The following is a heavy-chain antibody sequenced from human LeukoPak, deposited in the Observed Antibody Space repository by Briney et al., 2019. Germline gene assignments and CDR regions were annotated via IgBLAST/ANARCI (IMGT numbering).Heavy chain of an antibody. CDR3: ARAMASRWYYFDY. CDR2: IYSGGST. Sequence: GGSLRLSCAASGFTFSSAWMSWVRQAPGKGLEWVSLIYSGGSTNYADSVRGRFTISRDNSENTLYLQMNSLSAEDTAVYYCARAMASRWYYFDYWGQGTLVTVSS. D-gene: IGHD2-15*01. J-gene: IGHJ4*02. V-gene: IGHV3-53*01. CDR1: GFTFSSAW.